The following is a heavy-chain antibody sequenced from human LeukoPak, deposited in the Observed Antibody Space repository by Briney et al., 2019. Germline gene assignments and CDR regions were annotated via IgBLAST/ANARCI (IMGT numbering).Heavy chain of an antibody. V-gene: IGHV5-51*01. CDR2: IYPGDSDT. J-gene: IGHJ4*02. CDR3: ARRSLSSTSSFFDY. Sequence: GESLKISCKASGCSFTNYWIGWVRQMPGKGLEWMGIIYPGDSDTRYSPSFQGQVTISADKSISTAYLQWSSLKASDTAMYYCARRSLSSTSSFFDYWGQGTLVTVSS. CDR1: GCSFTNYW. D-gene: IGHD2-2*01.